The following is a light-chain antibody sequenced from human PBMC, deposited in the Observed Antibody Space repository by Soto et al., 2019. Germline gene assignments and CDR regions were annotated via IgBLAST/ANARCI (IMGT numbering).Light chain of an antibody. J-gene: IGKJ5*01. CDR3: QQLHSYPIT. Sequence: DIRVTQSPSTLSAFVGDRVTITCRASQSISLSLAWYQQKPGKAPDLLISDASNLERGVPSRFSGSGSGTEFTLTISSLQTEDFATYFCQQLHSYPITFGQGTRLEIK. CDR2: DAS. CDR1: QSISLS. V-gene: IGKV1-5*01.